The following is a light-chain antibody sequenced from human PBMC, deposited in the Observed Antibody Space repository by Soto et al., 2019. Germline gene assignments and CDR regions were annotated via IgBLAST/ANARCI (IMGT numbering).Light chain of an antibody. V-gene: IGKV3-15*01. CDR2: GAS. CDR3: QKYKNAQRXP. Sequence: EIVMTQSPATLSVSPGERATLSCRASQSVSSNLAWYQQKPGQAPRLLIYGASTRATGIPARFSGSGSGTEFPPPISTVLSKDFEVYPGQKYKNAQRXPLGKGTKVDIK. J-gene: IGKJ1*01. CDR1: QSVSSN.